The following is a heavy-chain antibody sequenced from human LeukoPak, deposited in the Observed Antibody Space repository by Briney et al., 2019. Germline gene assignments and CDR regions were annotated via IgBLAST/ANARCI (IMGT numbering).Heavy chain of an antibody. J-gene: IGHJ4*02. V-gene: IGHV1-2*02. D-gene: IGHD6-6*01. Sequence: ASVKVSCKASGYTFTGYYTHWVRQAPGQGLEWMGWINPNSGGTNYAQKFQGRVTMTRDTSISTAYMELRRLRSDDTAVYYCARDRYSSSGGSVGDYWGQGTLVTVSS. CDR2: INPNSGGT. CDR1: GYTFTGYY. CDR3: ARDRYSSSGGSVGDY.